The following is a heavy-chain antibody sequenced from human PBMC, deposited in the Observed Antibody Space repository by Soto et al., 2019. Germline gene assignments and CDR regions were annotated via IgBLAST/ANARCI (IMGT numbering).Heavy chain of an antibody. CDR3: ARHELLSYSNFLTTFDY. CDR1: GGSISSSSYY. V-gene: IGHV4-39*01. J-gene: IGHJ4*02. D-gene: IGHD4-4*01. CDR2: IYYSGST. Sequence: SETLSLTCTVSGGSISSSSYYWGWIRQPPGKGLAWIGSIYYSGSTYYNPALTGRVTISVDTSKNQFSLQLTSVTAADTAVYFCARHELLSYSNFLTTFDYWGQGALVTVSS.